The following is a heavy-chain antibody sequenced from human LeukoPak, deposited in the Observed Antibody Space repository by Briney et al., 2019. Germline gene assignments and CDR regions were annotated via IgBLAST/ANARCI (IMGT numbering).Heavy chain of an antibody. CDR2: SHGNGDT. Sequence: SETLSLTCTVSGGSISSFYWSWIRQPPGMGLEWIGYSHGNGDTNYNPSLKSRVTISVDTSKNQCSLKLTSVTAADTAVYYCARHRAYDSDTYYRWFDPWGPGTLVTVSS. V-gene: IGHV4-59*08. CDR1: GGSISSFY. CDR3: ARHRAYDSDTYYRWFDP. J-gene: IGHJ5*02. D-gene: IGHD3-22*01.